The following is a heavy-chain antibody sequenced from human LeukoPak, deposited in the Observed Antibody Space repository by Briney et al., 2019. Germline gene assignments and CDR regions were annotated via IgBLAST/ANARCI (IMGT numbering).Heavy chain of an antibody. CDR3: ARVGCSSTSCYIDP. V-gene: IGHV4-39*01. D-gene: IGHD2-2*02. CDR1: GGSISSSSYY. J-gene: IGHJ5*02. CDR2: IYYSGST. Sequence: SETLSLTCTVPGGSISSSSYYWGWIRQPPGKGLEWIGSIYYSGSTYYNPSLKSRVTISVDTSKNQFSLKLSSVTAADTAVYYCARVGCSSTSCYIDPWGQGTLVTVSS.